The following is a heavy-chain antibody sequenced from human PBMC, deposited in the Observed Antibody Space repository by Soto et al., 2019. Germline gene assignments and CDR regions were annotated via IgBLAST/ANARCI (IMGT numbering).Heavy chain of an antibody. J-gene: IGHJ3*02. CDR3: AKPLGNTGYDSFDI. CDR2: MNANSGNA. V-gene: IGHV1-8*01. Sequence: ASVKVSCKASGYSFISYDINWVRQATGQGLEWMGWMNANSGNAGYAQKFQGRVTITRDTSTYTVYMELTSLTSEDTAVYYCAKPLGNTGYDSFDIWGQGTMVTVSS. D-gene: IGHD5-12*01. CDR1: GYSFISYD.